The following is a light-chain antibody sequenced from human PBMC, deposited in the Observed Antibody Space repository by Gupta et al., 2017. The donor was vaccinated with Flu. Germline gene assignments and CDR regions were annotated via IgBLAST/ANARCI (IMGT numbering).Light chain of an antibody. CDR1: QSVSSH. J-gene: IGKJ4*01. CDR3: QQRSNWPT. Sequence: EIVLTQSPATLSLSPGERATLSCRASQSVSSHLAWYQQKPGQTPRPLIYDASNRATGIPARFSGSGSGTDFTLTISSLEPEDFAVYYCQQRSNWPTFGGGTKVEIK. V-gene: IGKV3-11*01. CDR2: DAS.